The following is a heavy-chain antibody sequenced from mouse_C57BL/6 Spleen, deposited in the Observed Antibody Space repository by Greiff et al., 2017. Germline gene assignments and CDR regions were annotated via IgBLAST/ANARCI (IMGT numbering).Heavy chain of an antibody. J-gene: IGHJ2*01. CDR1: GYTFTSYW. Sequence: QVQLQQPGAELVRPGTSVKLSCKASGYTFTSYWMHWVKQRPGQGLEWIGVIDPSDSYTNYNQKFKGKATLTVDTSSSTAYMQLSSLTSEDSAVYYCARRAYGSRGYFDYWGQGTTLTVSS. CDR3: ARRAYGSRGYFDY. D-gene: IGHD1-1*01. CDR2: IDPSDSYT. V-gene: IGHV1-59*01.